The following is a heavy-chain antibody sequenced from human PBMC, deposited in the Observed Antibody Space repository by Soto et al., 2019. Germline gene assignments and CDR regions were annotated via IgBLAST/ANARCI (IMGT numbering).Heavy chain of an antibody. J-gene: IGHJ4*02. Sequence: QLQLQESGPGLLRPSETLSLTCNVSGGAISSSSYFWAWVRQPPGKTLEWIGHSLYSGTTHYKESRKSRVTISADPSKTQFSLRLNSVPPADTAVYCCARGGGYYGVLFDYWGQGTLVPVSS. CDR1: GGAISSSSYF. V-gene: IGHV4-39*01. D-gene: IGHD4-17*01. CDR3: ARGGGYYGVLFDY. CDR2: SLYSGTT.